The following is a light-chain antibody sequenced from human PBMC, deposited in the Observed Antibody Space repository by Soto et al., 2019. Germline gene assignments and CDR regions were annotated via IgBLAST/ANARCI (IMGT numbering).Light chain of an antibody. Sequence: QSVLTQPPSASGTPGQRVTISCSGSSSNIGSNYVYWYQQLPGTAPKLLIYRNNQRPSGVPDRFSGSKSGTSASLAISGLRSEDEADYYCAAWDDSYVVFGGGTKGDRP. CDR1: SSNIGSNY. CDR3: AAWDDSYVV. V-gene: IGLV1-47*01. J-gene: IGLJ2*01. CDR2: RNN.